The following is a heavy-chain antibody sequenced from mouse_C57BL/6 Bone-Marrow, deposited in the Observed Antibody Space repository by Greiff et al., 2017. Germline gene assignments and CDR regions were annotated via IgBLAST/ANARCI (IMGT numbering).Heavy chain of an antibody. CDR3: ARSTMVTTLYYYAMDY. J-gene: IGHJ4*01. Sequence: VQLQQSGAELARPGASVKLSCKASGYTFTSYGISWVKQRTGPGLEWIGEIYPRSGNTYYNEKFKGKATLTADKSSSTAYMELRSLTSEDSAVYFCARSTMVTTLYYYAMDYWGQGTSVTVSS. CDR1: GYTFTSYG. V-gene: IGHV1-81*01. CDR2: IYPRSGNT. D-gene: IGHD2-1*01.